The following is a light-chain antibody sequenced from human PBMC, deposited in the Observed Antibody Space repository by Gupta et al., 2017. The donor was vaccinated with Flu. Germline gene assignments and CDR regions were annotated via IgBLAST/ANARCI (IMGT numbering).Light chain of an antibody. CDR2: AAS. CDR1: QGISNY. Sequence: IPMTQSPSLLSAFVGDRVTITCRASQGISNYLAWYQQKPGKVPKLLIYAASTLQSGVPSRFSGSGSGTDFTLTISSLQPEDVATYYCQKYNSAPQTFDQGTKVEIK. CDR3: QKYNSAPQT. V-gene: IGKV1-27*01. J-gene: IGKJ1*01.